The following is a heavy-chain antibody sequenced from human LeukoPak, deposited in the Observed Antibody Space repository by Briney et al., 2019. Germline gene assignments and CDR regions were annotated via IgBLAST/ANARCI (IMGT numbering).Heavy chain of an antibody. CDR1: GFTFSSYA. V-gene: IGHV3-23*01. J-gene: IGHJ4*02. CDR3: ASSKYSGSY. D-gene: IGHD1-26*01. Sequence: GSLRLSCAASGFTFSSYAMSWVRQAPGKGLEWVSAISGSGGRIYYGASVKGRFTISRDNSKNTLNLQMNSLRAEDTAVYHCASSKYSGSYWGQGTLVTVSS. CDR2: ISGSGGRI.